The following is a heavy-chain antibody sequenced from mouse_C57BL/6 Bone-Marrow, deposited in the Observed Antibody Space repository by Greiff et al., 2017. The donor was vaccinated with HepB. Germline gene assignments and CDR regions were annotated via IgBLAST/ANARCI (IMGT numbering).Heavy chain of an antibody. V-gene: IGHV1-66*01. D-gene: IGHD2-3*01. J-gene: IGHJ3*01. CDR3: ARREGFYDGYYLFAY. CDR1: GYSFTSYY. Sequence: VQLQESGPELVKPGASVKISCKASGYSFTSYYIHWVKQRPGQGLEWIGWIYPGSGNTKYNEKVKGKATLTADTSSSTAYMQLSSLTSEDSAVYYCARREGFYDGYYLFAYWGQGTLVTVSA. CDR2: IYPGSGNT.